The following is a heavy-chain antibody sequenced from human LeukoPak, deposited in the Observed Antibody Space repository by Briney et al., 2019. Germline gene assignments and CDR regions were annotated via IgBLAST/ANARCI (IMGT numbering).Heavy chain of an antibody. CDR3: ARVSITMIGSLDY. V-gene: IGHV4-4*02. J-gene: IGHJ4*02. CDR1: GGSISSTNW. D-gene: IGHD3-22*01. Sequence: SGTLSLTCAVSGGSISSTNWWSWVRQPPGKGLEWIGEIYRSGTTNYKPSLKSRVTISLDKSKNQFSLELSSVTAADTAVYYCARVSITMIGSLDYWGQGTLVTVSS. CDR2: IYRSGTT.